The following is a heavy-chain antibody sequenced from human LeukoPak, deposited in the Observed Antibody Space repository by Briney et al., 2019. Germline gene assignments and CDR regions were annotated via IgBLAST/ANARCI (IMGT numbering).Heavy chain of an antibody. CDR1: EFTFSIYW. J-gene: IGHJ4*02. CDR3: ARHGYSYGLDY. Sequence: GGSLRLSCAASEFTFSIYWMHWVRQTPGKGLVWVSRITSDGTITSYADSVKGRFTISRDNAKNTLYLQMNSLRAEDTAVYYCARHGYSYGLDYWGQGALVTVSS. D-gene: IGHD5-18*01. V-gene: IGHV3-74*01. CDR2: ITSDGTIT.